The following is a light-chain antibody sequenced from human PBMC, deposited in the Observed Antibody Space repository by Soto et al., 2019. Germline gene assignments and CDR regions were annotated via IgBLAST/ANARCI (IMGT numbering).Light chain of an antibody. Sequence: QLVLTQSPSASASLGASVKRTCTLSSGHSSYAIAWHQQQPEKGPQYLMKLNNDGSHSKGDGIPDRFSGSSSGAERYLTISSLQSEDEADYYCQTWDTGIRVFGGGTKLTVL. V-gene: IGLV4-69*01. CDR2: LNNDGSH. J-gene: IGLJ2*01. CDR3: QTWDTGIRV. CDR1: SGHSSYA.